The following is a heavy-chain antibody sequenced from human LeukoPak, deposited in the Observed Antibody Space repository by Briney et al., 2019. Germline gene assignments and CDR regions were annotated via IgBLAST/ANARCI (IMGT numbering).Heavy chain of an antibody. Sequence: SVKVSCKASGYTFTSYGISWVRQAPGQGLEWMGRIIPILGIANYAQKFQGRVTITADKSTSTAYMELSSLRSEDTAVYYCARSIHCTNGVCFGYYYYYGMDVWGQGTTVTVSS. CDR1: GYTFTSYG. D-gene: IGHD2-8*01. CDR2: IIPILGIA. V-gene: IGHV1-69*04. CDR3: ARSIHCTNGVCFGYYYYYGMDV. J-gene: IGHJ6*02.